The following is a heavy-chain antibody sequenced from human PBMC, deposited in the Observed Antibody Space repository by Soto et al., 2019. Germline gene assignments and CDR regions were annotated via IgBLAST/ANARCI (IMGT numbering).Heavy chain of an antibody. Sequence: QVQLVQSGAEVKKPGASVKVSCKASGYTFTSYGISWVXXXPGQGLEWMGWISAYNVNTNYAQKLQGRVTMTTDTSXXTAYXXLRSLTSDDTAVYYCARDGYSSGWYVYWGQGTLVSVSS. J-gene: IGHJ4*02. CDR1: GYTFTSYG. CDR2: ISAYNVNT. V-gene: IGHV1-18*01. D-gene: IGHD6-19*01. CDR3: ARDGYSSGWYVY.